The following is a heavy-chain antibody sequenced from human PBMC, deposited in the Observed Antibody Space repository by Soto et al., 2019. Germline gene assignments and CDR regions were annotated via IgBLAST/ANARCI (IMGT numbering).Heavy chain of an antibody. V-gene: IGHV3-23*01. Sequence: EVQLLESGGGLVQPGGSLRLSCAASGFTFSTYAMSWVRQAPGKGLEWVSGISGSGGSTYYADSVKGRFTISRDNSKNTRYLQMNSLRAEDSAVYYCAIDKNYAYAVGVVVIWGQGTVVTVSS. CDR1: GFTFSTYA. CDR3: AIDKNYAYAVGVVVI. J-gene: IGHJ3*02. D-gene: IGHD2-2*01. CDR2: ISGSGGST.